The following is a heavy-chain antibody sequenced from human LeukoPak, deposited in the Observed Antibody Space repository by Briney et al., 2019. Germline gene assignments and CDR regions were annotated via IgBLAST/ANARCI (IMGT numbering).Heavy chain of an antibody. Sequence: PSETLSLTCTVSGGSISSSSYYWGWIRQPPGKGLEWIGSIYYSGSTYYNPSLKSRVTISVDTSKNQFSLKLSSVTAADTAVYYCARVVVVVPAAMLDWFDPWGQGTLVTVSS. V-gene: IGHV4-39*07. D-gene: IGHD2-2*01. CDR2: IYYSGST. J-gene: IGHJ5*02. CDR1: GGSISSSSYY. CDR3: ARVVVVVPAAMLDWFDP.